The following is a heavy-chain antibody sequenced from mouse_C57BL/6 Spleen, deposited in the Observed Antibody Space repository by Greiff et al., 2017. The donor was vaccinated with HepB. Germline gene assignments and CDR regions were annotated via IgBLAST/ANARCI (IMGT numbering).Heavy chain of an antibody. J-gene: IGHJ4*01. CDR1: GYSFTGYF. Sequence: EVKLVESGPELVKPGDSVKISCKASGYSFTGYFMNWVMQSHGKSLEWIGRINPYNGDTFYNQKFKGKATLTVDKSSSTAHMELRSLTSEDSAVYYCARGYSKGMDYWGQGTSVTVSS. V-gene: IGHV1-20*01. CDR2: INPYNGDT. CDR3: ARGYSKGMDY. D-gene: IGHD2-5*01.